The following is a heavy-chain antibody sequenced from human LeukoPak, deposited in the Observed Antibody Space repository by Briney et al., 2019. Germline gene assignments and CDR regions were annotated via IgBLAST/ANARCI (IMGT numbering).Heavy chain of an antibody. J-gene: IGHJ4*02. Sequence: HSGGSLRLSCAASGFTFSGFGMHWVRQAPGKGLEWVANINQHGSETYYVDSVKGRFIISRDNAKNSLFLQMDSLTGEDTAVYYCSRGGLWRYSGTSGDYWGQGTLVTVSS. CDR2: INQHGSET. V-gene: IGHV3-7*01. D-gene: IGHD1-26*01. CDR3: SRGGLWRYSGTSGDY. CDR1: GFTFSGFG.